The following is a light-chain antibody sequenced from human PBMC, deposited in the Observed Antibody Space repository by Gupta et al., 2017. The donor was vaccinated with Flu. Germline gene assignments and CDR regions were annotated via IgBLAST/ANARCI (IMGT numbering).Light chain of an antibody. CDR2: GAS. CDR3: QQYGSSPPT. J-gene: IGKJ1*01. V-gene: IGKV3-20*01. CDR1: QSVSSSY. Sequence: ELVLTQSPATMSLSPGERATLTCRASQSVSSSYLAWYQQKPGQAARLLIYGASSRATGIPDRFSGSGSGTDFTLTSSRLEPEDFAVYYCQQYGSSPPTFGQGTKVEIK.